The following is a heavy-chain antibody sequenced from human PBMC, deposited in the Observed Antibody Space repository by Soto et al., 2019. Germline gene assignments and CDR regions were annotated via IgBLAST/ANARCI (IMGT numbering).Heavy chain of an antibody. Sequence: XGSLRLSCAACGFTFSSYSMSWVRQAPGKGLEWVSAISGSGGSTYYADSVKGRFTISRDNSKNTLYLQMNSLRAEDTAVYYCAKDLRVAARRSYYFDYWGQGTLVTASS. CDR2: ISGSGGST. J-gene: IGHJ4*02. CDR3: AKDLRVAARRSYYFDY. V-gene: IGHV3-23*01. D-gene: IGHD6-6*01. CDR1: GFTFSSYS.